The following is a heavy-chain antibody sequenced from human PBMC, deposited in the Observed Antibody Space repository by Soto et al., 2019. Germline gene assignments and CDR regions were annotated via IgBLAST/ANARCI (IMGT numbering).Heavy chain of an antibody. CDR1: GVTFSSYG. CDR3: AKDGPMGIYYDSSGLPY. CDR2: ISYDGSNK. D-gene: IGHD3-22*01. J-gene: IGHJ4*02. Sequence: GGSLRLSCAASGVTFSSYGMHWVRQAPGKGLEWVAVISYDGSNKYYADSVKGRFTISRDNSKNTLYLQMNSLRAEDTAVYYCAKDGPMGIYYDSSGLPYWGQGTLVTVSS. V-gene: IGHV3-30*18.